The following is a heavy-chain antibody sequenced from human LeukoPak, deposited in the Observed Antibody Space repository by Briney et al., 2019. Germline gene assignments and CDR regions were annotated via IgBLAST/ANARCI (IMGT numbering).Heavy chain of an antibody. CDR1: GFPISSNY. J-gene: IGHJ6*02. CDR2: TYSGGNT. CDR3: ARDHITMIRGVSYYFYGMDV. D-gene: IGHD3-10*01. Sequence: GGSLRLSCAASGFPISSNYMSWVRQAPGKGPEWVSITYSGGNTFYADSVKGRFTISRDSSKNTLFLQMISLRAEDTAVYYCARDHITMIRGVSYYFYGMDVWGQGTTVTVSS. V-gene: IGHV3-53*01.